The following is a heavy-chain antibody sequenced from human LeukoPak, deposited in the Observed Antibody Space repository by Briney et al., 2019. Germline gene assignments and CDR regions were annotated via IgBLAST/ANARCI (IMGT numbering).Heavy chain of an antibody. CDR1: GYTFTSYG. V-gene: IGHV1-18*01. D-gene: IGHD2-15*01. J-gene: IGHJ6*02. Sequence: GASVKVSCKASGYTFTSYGISWVRQAPGQGLEWMGWISAYNGNTNYAQKLQGRVTMTTDTSTSTAHMELRSLRSDDTAVYYCARERPYCSGGSCYPTHYYYGMDVWGQGTTVTVSS. CDR2: ISAYNGNT. CDR3: ARERPYCSGGSCYPTHYYYGMDV.